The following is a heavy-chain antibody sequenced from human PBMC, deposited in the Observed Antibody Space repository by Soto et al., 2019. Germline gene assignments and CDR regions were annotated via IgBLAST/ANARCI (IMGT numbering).Heavy chain of an antibody. V-gene: IGHV3-23*01. CDR3: AKLGSCSTTTCYRDY. Sequence: GGSLRLSCAASGFTFSNYAMSWVRQAPGKGLEGVSTISGGGGGTFYVDSVKGRFTISRDNSKNTVSLQMSSLRAEDTAVYFCAKLGSCSTTTCYRDYWGQGTLVTVSS. J-gene: IGHJ4*02. D-gene: IGHD2-2*01. CDR1: GFTFSNYA. CDR2: ISGGGGGT.